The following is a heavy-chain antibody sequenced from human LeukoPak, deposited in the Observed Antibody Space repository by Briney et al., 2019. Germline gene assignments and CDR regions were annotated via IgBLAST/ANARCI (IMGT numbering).Heavy chain of an antibody. J-gene: IGHJ4*02. Sequence: SETLSLTCTVSGGSISSSSYYWGWIRQPPGKGLEWIGSIYYSGSTYYNPSLKSRVTIPVDTSKNQFSLKLSSVTAADTAVYYCARGLRYFDWLDYFDYWGQGTLVTVSS. CDR3: ARGLRYFDWLDYFDY. CDR1: GGSISSSSYY. V-gene: IGHV4-39*07. CDR2: IYYSGST. D-gene: IGHD3-9*01.